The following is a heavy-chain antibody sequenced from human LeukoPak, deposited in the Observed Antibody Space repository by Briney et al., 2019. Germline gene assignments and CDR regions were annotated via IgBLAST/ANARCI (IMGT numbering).Heavy chain of an antibody. D-gene: IGHD3-10*01. V-gene: IGHV4-59*01. CDR3: ARRGTYSGGFTY. CDR1: GGSTSNSY. J-gene: IGHJ4*02. CDR2: IYNSGST. Sequence: SETLSLTCTVSGGSTSNSYWSWIRQPPGKGLEWIGYIYNSGSTNYNPSLTSRVTISVDTSKNQFSLKLSSVTAADTAFYYCARRGTYSGGFTYWGQGTLVTVSS.